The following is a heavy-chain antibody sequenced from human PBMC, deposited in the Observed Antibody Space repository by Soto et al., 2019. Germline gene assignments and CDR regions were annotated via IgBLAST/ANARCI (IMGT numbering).Heavy chain of an antibody. CDR3: AKEVGRSYYGMDV. Sequence: EHLAQSGAEVKRPGSSVTVSCKASGGTFNSYTMNWVRQAPGKGLEWVSSITSSGSYIYYADSVKGRFTISRDNAKNSLYLQMDSLRAEDTAVYYCAKEVGRSYYGMDVWGQGTTVTVSS. D-gene: IGHD1-26*01. CDR2: ITSSGSYI. J-gene: IGHJ6*02. V-gene: IGHV3-21*01. CDR1: GGTFNSYT.